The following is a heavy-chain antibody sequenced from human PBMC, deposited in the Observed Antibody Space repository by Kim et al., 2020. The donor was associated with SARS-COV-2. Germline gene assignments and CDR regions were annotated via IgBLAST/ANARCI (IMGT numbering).Heavy chain of an antibody. Sequence: SETLSLTCTVSGGSVSSGSYFWSWIRQPPGKGLEWIGYIYYSGNTNYNPSLKSRVTMSVDTSKNQFSLKLRSVTAADTAVYYCARAPNYFWSGYPYYFDYWGQGTLVTVSS. D-gene: IGHD3-3*01. V-gene: IGHV4-61*01. J-gene: IGHJ4*02. CDR1: GGSVSSGSYF. CDR3: ARAPNYFWSGYPYYFDY. CDR2: IYYSGNT.